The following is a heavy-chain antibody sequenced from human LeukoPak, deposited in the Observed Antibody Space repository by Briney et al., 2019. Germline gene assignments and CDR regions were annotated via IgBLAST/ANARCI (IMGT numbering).Heavy chain of an antibody. Sequence: PGGSLRLSCAASGFTFSSYAMHWVRQAPGKGLEWVAVMSYDGSNKYYADSVKGRFTISRDNPKNTLYLQMNSLRAEDTAVYYCAREGVAQLDYWGQGTLVTVSS. CDR2: MSYDGSNK. D-gene: IGHD3-3*01. CDR3: AREGVAQLDY. CDR1: GFTFSSYA. J-gene: IGHJ4*02. V-gene: IGHV3-30-3*01.